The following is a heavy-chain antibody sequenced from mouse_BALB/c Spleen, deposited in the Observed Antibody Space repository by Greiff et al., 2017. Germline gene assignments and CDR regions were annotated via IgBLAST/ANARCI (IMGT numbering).Heavy chain of an antibody. CDR1: GYTFTSYY. J-gene: IGHJ2*01. D-gene: IGHD2-14*01. CDR3: ASNYRYDGGFDY. CDR2: IYPGNVNT. Sequence: QVQLKESGPELVKPGASVRISCKASGYTFTSYYIHWVKQRPGQGLEWIGWIYPGNVNTKYNEKFKGKATLTADKSSSTAYMQLSSLTSEDSAVYFCASNYRYDGGFDYWGQGTTLTVSS. V-gene: IGHV1S56*01.